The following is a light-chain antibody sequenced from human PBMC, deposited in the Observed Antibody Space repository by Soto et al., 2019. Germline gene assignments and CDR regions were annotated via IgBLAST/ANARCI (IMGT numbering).Light chain of an antibody. J-gene: IGKJ4*01. CDR2: DAS. CDR1: QSVSSC. V-gene: IGKV3-11*01. CDR3: QQRGNLPLT. Sequence: EIVLTQSPATLSLSPGDRATLSCRASQSVSSCLAWYHQKPGKAPRLLIYDASNRATGIPARFSGSGSGTDFTLTISSLEPEDFAVYYCQQRGNLPLTFGGGTKVEIK.